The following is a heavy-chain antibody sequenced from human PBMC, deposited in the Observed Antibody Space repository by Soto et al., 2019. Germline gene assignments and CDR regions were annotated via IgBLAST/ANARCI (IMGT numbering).Heavy chain of an antibody. CDR1: GFTFSSYE. V-gene: IGHV3-48*03. CDR2: ISSSGSTI. CDR3: ARKRRNTFFDY. D-gene: IGHD1-1*01. J-gene: IGHJ4*02. Sequence: EVQLVESGGGLVQPGGSLRLSCAASGFTFSSYEMNWVRQAPGKGLEWGSYISSSGSTIYYADSVKGRFTISRDNAKNSLYLQMNSLRAEDTAVYYCARKRRNTFFDYWGQGTLVTVSS.